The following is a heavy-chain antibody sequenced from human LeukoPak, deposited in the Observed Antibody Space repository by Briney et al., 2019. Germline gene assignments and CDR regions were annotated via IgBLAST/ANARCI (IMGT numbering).Heavy chain of an antibody. D-gene: IGHD3-22*01. CDR2: ISGSGGST. CDR3: AAGYYDSSGYYYVYDY. J-gene: IGHJ4*02. Sequence: GGSLRLSCAASGFTFSSYAMSWVRQAPGKGLEWASAISGSGGSTYYADSVKGRFTISRDNSKNTLYLQMNSLRAEDTAVYYCAAGYYDSSGYYYVYDYWGQGTLVTVSS. V-gene: IGHV3-23*01. CDR1: GFTFSSYA.